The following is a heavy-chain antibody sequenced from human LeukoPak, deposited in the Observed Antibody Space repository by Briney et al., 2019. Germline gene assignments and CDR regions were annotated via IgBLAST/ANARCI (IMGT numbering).Heavy chain of an antibody. CDR3: AKDPEEGGTYYNGIDY. D-gene: IGHD3-10*01. CDR1: GFFFSDYY. CDR2: ISSSGSTR. V-gene: IGHV3-11*04. Sequence: GSLRLSCAASGFFFSDYYMSWIRQAPGKGLEWVSYISSSGSTRYYADSAKGRFTISRDNAKNSLYLQMNSLRAEDTAVYYCAKDPEEGGTYYNGIDYWGQGTLVTVSS. J-gene: IGHJ4*02.